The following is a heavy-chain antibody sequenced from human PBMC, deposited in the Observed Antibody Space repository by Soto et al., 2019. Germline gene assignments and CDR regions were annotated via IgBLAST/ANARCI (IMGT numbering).Heavy chain of an antibody. J-gene: IGHJ4*02. CDR3: ATNYYDSSGYLDY. Sequence: ESGGGLVQPGGSLRLSCAASGFTFSSYSMNWVRQAPGKGLEWVSYISSSSSTIYYADSVKGRFTISRDNAKNSLYLQMNSLRDEDTAVYYCATNYYDSSGYLDYWGQGTLVTVSS. CDR1: GFTFSSYS. D-gene: IGHD3-22*01. V-gene: IGHV3-48*02. CDR2: ISSSSSTI.